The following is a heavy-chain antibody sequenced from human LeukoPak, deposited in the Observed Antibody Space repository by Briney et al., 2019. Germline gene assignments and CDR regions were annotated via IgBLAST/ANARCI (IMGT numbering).Heavy chain of an antibody. CDR1: GFTFSSYA. J-gene: IGHJ4*02. V-gene: IGHV3-53*01. CDR3: ARTPRGLYGDSGFDY. D-gene: IGHD4-17*01. CDR2: IYSGGST. Sequence: PGGSLRLSCAASGFTFSSYAMSWVRQAPGKGLEWVSVIYSGGSTYYADSVKGRFTISRDNSKNTLYLQMNSLRAEDTAVYYCARTPRGLYGDSGFDYWGQGTLVTVSS.